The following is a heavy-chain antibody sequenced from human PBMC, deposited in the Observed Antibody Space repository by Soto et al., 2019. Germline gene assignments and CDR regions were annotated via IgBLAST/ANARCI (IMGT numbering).Heavy chain of an antibody. J-gene: IGHJ6*02. CDR2: IYYSGST. CDR1: GGSISSYY. D-gene: IGHD3-10*01. CDR3: SRSKLLWFGEFNYYYYGMDV. V-gene: IGHV4-59*01. Sequence: PSETLSLTCTVSGGSISSYYWSWIRQPPGKGLEWIGYIYYSGSTNYNPSLKSRVTISVDTSKNQFSLKLSSVTAADTAVSYCSRSKLLWFGEFNYYYYGMDVWGQGTTVTVSS.